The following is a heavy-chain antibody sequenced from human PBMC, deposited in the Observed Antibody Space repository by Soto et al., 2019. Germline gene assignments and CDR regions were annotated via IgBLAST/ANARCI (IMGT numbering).Heavy chain of an antibody. D-gene: IGHD3-22*01. CDR1: GGSMTSSNW. J-gene: IGHJ5*02. Sequence: PSETLSITCTVSGGSMTSSNWWNWVRQSPGKGLEWIGEAHHSGGTYYNPSLKSRVTISVDTSKNQFSLELSSVTAADTAVYYCASIYDSSGYYYGNNWFDPWGQGTLVTVSS. CDR2: AHHSGGT. V-gene: IGHV4-4*02. CDR3: ASIYDSSGYYYGNNWFDP.